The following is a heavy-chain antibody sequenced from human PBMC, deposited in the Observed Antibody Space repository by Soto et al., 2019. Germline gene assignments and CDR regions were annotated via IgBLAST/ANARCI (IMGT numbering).Heavy chain of an antibody. CDR1: GFTVSTKY. V-gene: IGHV3-66*01. CDR2: IYSGGST. Sequence: GGSLRLSCASSGFTVSTKYMIWVRQAPGKGLEWVSVIYSGGSTFYADSVRGRFTISRDNSKNTVNLQMNSLRAEDTAVYYCARDPWAADYWGQGTLVTVSS. D-gene: IGHD3-16*01. J-gene: IGHJ4*02. CDR3: ARDPWAADY.